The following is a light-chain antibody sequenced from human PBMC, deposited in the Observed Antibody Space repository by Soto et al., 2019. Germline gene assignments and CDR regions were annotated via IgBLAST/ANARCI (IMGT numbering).Light chain of an antibody. CDR2: KIS. Sequence: DVVMTQSPLSLPVTLGQPASISCKSTQGLVYSDGNIYLNWFHQRPGQSPRRLIHKISDRDSGVPDRFSGSGSGTDFPLEISRVEAEDVGIYYCMQGTHWPLTFGQGTKLEIK. J-gene: IGKJ2*01. V-gene: IGKV2-30*01. CDR3: MQGTHWPLT. CDR1: QGLVYSDGNIY.